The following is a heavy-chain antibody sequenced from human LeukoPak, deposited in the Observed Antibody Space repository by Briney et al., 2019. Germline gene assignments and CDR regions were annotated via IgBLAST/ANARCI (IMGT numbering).Heavy chain of an antibody. CDR1: GGTSSSYA. CDR2: IIPIFGTA. D-gene: IGHD2-2*02. Sequence: SVKVSCKASGGTSSSYAISWVRQAPGQGLEWMGGIIPIFGTANYAQKFQGRVTITADESTSTAYMELSSLRSEDTAVYYCASTLSTSCYKEVCNWFDPWGQGTLVTASS. CDR3: ASTLSTSCYKEVCNWFDP. J-gene: IGHJ5*02. V-gene: IGHV1-69*01.